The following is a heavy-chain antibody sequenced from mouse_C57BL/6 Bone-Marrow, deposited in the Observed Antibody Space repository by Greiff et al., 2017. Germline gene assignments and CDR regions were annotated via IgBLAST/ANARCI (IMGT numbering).Heavy chain of an antibody. J-gene: IGHJ1*03. CDR3: ARDEGATVARYFDV. V-gene: IGHV5-4*01. Sequence: EVKVEESGGGLVKPGGSLKLSCAASGFTFSSYAMSWVRQTPEKRLEWVATISDGGSYTYYPDNVKGRFTISRDNAKNNLYLQMSHLKSEDTAMYYCARDEGATVARYFDVWGTGTTVTVSS. CDR2: ISDGGSYT. D-gene: IGHD1-1*01. CDR1: GFTFSSYA.